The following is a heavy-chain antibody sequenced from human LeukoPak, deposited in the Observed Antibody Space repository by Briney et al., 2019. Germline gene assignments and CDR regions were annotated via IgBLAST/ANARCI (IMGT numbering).Heavy chain of an antibody. CDR3: ARDASRQQIMGFDY. V-gene: IGHV3-30*01. CDR2: ISYDGSNK. Sequence: GRSLRLSCAASGFTFSSYAMHWVRQAPGKGLEWVAVISYDGSNKYYADSVKGRFTISRDNSKNTLYLQMNSLRAEGTAVYYCARDASRQQIMGFDYWGQGTLVTVSS. J-gene: IGHJ4*02. D-gene: IGHD6-13*01. CDR1: GFTFSSYA.